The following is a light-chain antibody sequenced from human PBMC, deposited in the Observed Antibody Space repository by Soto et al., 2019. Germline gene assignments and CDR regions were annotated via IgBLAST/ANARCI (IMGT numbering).Light chain of an antibody. V-gene: IGLV1-44*01. J-gene: IGLJ3*02. Sequence: QSVLTQPPSASGTPGQRVTISCSGSNSNIGSNTVDWYQQFPGTAPKLLIHSTNQRRSGVPDRFSGSKSGTSVSLAISGLQYEDEADYYCAAWDDSLNGVVFGGGTKVTVL. CDR2: STN. CDR3: AAWDDSLNGVV. CDR1: NSNIGSNT.